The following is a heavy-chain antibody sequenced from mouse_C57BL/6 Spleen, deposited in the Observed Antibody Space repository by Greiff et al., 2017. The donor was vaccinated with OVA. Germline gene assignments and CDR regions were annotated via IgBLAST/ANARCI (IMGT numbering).Heavy chain of an antibody. Sequence: QVQLQQSGAELVKPGASVKLSCKASGYTFTEYTIHWVKQRSGQGLEWIGWFYPGSGSIKYNEKFKDKATLTADKSSSTVYMELSRSTSEDTGVYFCARHEGGYYGYDVYAMDYWGQGTSVTVSA. CDR2: FYPGSGSI. CDR1: GYTFTEYT. CDR3: ARHEGGYYGYDVYAMDY. V-gene: IGHV1-62-2*01. D-gene: IGHD2-2*01. J-gene: IGHJ4*01.